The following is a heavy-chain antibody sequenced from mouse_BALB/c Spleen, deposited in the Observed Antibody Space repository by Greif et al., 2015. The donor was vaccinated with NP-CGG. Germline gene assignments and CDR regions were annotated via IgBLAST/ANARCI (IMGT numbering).Heavy chain of an antibody. J-gene: IGHJ2*01. Sequence: EVQVVESGGDLVKPGGSLKLSCAASGFTFSSYGMSWVRQTPDKRLEWVATISSGGSYTYYPDSVKGRFTISRDNAKNTLYLQMSSLKSEDTAMYYCARHRGGFDYWAKAPLSQSPQ. V-gene: IGHV5-6*01. CDR2: ISSGGSYT. CDR3: ARHRGGFDY. CDR1: GFTFSSYG.